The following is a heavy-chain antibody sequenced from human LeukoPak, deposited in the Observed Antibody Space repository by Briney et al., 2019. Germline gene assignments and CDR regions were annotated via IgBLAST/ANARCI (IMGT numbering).Heavy chain of an antibody. CDR1: GFIFSNYV. CDR2: IWNDGSNK. CDR3: AKFPESYYYMDV. Sequence: PGGSLRLSCAASGFIFSNYVMYWVRQAPDKRLEWVAVIWNDGSNKYYAASVKGRFTISRDNSKNTLYLQMNSLRAEDTAIYYCAKFPESYYYMDVWGKGTTVTVSS. J-gene: IGHJ6*03. V-gene: IGHV3-33*06.